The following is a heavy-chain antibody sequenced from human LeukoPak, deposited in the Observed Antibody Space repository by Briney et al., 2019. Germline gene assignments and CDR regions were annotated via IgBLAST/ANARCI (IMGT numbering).Heavy chain of an antibody. J-gene: IGHJ4*02. CDR3: AKVANNFWSGLDY. D-gene: IGHD3-3*01. V-gene: IGHV3-23*01. CDR2: ISGGGGAT. Sequence: GGSLRLSCAASGFTFSSYAMSWVRQAPGKGLEWVSAISGGGGATSYADSVKGRFTISRDNSKNTLYLQMNSLRAEDTAVYYCAKVANNFWSGLDYWGQGALVTVFS. CDR1: GFTFSSYA.